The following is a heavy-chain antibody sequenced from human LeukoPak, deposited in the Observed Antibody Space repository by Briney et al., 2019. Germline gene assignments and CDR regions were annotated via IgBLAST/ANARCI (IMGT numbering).Heavy chain of an antibody. CDR2: ILYSGIT. D-gene: IGHD3-22*01. V-gene: IGHV4-39*07. CDR3: AREIVVAKAFDY. Sequence: SETLSLTCSVSGGFICSSSFYWGWIRQPPGKGLECIGSILYSGITYYNPSLKSRVTISVDTSKNQFSLKLSSVTAADTAVYYCAREIVVAKAFDYWGQGTLVTVSS. J-gene: IGHJ4*02. CDR1: GGFICSSSFY.